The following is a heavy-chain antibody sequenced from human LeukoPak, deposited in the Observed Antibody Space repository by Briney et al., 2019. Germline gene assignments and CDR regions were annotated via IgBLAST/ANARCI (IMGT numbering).Heavy chain of an antibody. CDR1: GGSISSYY. CDR3: AREGHYSDSSGYYGYFQH. V-gene: IGHV4-4*07. Sequence: SETLSLTCTVSGGSISSYYWSWIRQPAGKGLEWIGRIYTSGSTNYNPSLKSRVTMSVDTSKNQFSLKLSSVTAADTAVYYCAREGHYSDSSGYYGYFQHWGQGTLVTVSS. J-gene: IGHJ1*01. D-gene: IGHD3-22*01. CDR2: IYTSGST.